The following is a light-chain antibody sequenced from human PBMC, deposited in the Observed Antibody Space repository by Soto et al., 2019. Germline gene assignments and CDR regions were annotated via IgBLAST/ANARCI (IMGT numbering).Light chain of an antibody. V-gene: IGLV2-8*01. J-gene: IGLJ2*01. CDR2: EVN. CDR1: STDVGEYNY. CDR3: SSFVGAPVI. Sequence: QSALTQPPSASGSPGQSVTIPGAGTSTDVGEYNYVSWYQQHPGKVPKLIIFEVNKRPSGVPDRFSGSKSGDTASLTVSGLQAEDEADYYCSSFVGAPVIFGGGTKLTVL.